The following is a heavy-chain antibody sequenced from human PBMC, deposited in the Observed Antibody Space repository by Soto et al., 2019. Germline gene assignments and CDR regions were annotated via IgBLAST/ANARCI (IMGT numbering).Heavy chain of an antibody. D-gene: IGHD1-26*01. V-gene: IGHV3-15*01. CDR3: AKGRSGGYYRWVFDY. J-gene: IGHJ4*02. CDR2: IKSKTDGGTT. CDR1: GFTSSNAW. Sequence: GGSLRLSCAASGFTSSNAWMSWVRQAPGKGLEWVGRIKSKTDGGTTDYAAPVKGRFTISRDDSKNTLYLQMNSLKTEDTAVYYCAKGRSGGYYRWVFDYWGQRTLVTVSS.